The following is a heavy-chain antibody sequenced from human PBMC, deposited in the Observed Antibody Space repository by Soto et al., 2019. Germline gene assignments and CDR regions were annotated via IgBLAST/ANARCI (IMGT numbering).Heavy chain of an antibody. V-gene: IGHV4-39*01. CDR1: GDSISSSNYF. CDR2: IFYSGST. D-gene: IGHD3-10*01. Sequence: SETLSLTCTVSGDSISSSNYFWGWIRQPPGKGLEWIGTIFYSGSTYYNPSLKSRVTISVDTSKNQFSLKLTSVTAADTALYYCARRYGWLYFAYWGRGSLVTVSS. J-gene: IGHJ4*02. CDR3: ARRYGWLYFAY.